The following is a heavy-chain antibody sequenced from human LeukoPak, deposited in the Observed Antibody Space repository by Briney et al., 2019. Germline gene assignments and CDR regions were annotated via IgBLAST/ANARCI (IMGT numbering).Heavy chain of an antibody. CDR1: GGSISSFY. J-gene: IGHJ3*02. CDR2: IYYSGST. V-gene: IGHV4-59*08. Sequence: TSETLSLTCTVSGGSISSFYWSWIRQPPGKGLEWIGYIYYSGSTNYNPSLKSRVTISVDTSKNQFSLKLSSVTAADTAVYYCARGNYYFAFDIWGQGTMVTVSS. D-gene: IGHD3-10*01. CDR3: ARGNYYFAFDI.